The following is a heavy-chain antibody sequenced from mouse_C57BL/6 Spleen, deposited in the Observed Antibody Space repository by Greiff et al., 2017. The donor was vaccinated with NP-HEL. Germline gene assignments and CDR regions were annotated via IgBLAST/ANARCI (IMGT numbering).Heavy chain of an antibody. CDR1: GYSFTDYN. CDR3: ARGYYGSSYPAWFAY. Sequence: VQLQQSGPELVKPGASVKISCKASGYSFTDYNMNWVKQSNGKSLEWIGVINPNYGTTSYNQKFKGKATLTVDQSSSTAYMQLNSLTSEDSAVYYCARGYYGSSYPAWFAYWGQGTLVTVSA. J-gene: IGHJ3*01. CDR2: INPNYGTT. D-gene: IGHD1-1*01. V-gene: IGHV1-39*01.